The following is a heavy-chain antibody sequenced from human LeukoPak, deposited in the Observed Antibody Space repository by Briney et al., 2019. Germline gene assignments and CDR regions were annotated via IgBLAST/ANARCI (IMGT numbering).Heavy chain of an antibody. V-gene: IGHV4-39*01. CDR1: GGSTSSNSYY. CDR3: ARNMYSSGWPPEGAFDI. Sequence: SETLSLTCTVSGGSTSSNSYYWGWVRQPPGKGLEWIGSIYYSGSTYYKPSLKSRVTISVDTSKNQFSLKLRSVTAADTAVYFCARNMYSSGWPPEGAFDIWGQGTMVTVSS. CDR2: IYYSGST. D-gene: IGHD6-19*01. J-gene: IGHJ3*02.